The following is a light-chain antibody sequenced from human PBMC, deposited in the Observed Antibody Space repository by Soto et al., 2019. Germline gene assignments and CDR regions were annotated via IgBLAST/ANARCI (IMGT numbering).Light chain of an antibody. CDR3: CSYAGNYIWV. V-gene: IGLV2-11*01. J-gene: IGLJ3*02. Sequence: QSVLTQPRSVSGSPGQSVTISCAGTSSDVGAYKYVSWYQQHPGKAPKLIIYDVIERPSGVPDRFSGSKSGNTASLTISGLQGEDEADYYCCSYAGNYIWVFGGGTQLTVL. CDR1: SSDVGAYKY. CDR2: DVI.